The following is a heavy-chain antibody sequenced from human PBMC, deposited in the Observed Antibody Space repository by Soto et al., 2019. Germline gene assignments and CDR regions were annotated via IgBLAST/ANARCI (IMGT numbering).Heavy chain of an antibody. CDR3: AKCWYSSSWYPYYFDY. CDR2: IKQDGSEK. J-gene: IGHJ4*02. Sequence: GGSLRLSCAASGFTFSSYWMSWVRQAPGKGLEWVANIKQDGSEKYYVDSVKGRFTISRDNSKNTLYLQMNSLRAEDTAVYYCAKCWYSSSWYPYYFDYWGQGTLVTVSS. D-gene: IGHD6-13*01. CDR1: GFTFSSYW. V-gene: IGHV3-7*03.